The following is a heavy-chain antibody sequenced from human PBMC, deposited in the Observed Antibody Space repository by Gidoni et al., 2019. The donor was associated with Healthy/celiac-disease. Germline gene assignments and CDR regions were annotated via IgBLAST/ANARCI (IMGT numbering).Heavy chain of an antibody. Sequence: QLQLQESGPRLVKPSETLSLPCTVPGGAISSSSYYWGWLRQPPGKGMEWNGSIYSSGSSYYNPSLKSRFTISVDTSKNQFSLKLSSVTAAYTAVYDCARRYSYGPWYFDLWGRGTLVTVSS. J-gene: IGHJ2*01. V-gene: IGHV4-39*01. CDR1: GGAISSSSYY. CDR3: ARRYSYGPWYFDL. D-gene: IGHD5-18*01. CDR2: IYSSGSS.